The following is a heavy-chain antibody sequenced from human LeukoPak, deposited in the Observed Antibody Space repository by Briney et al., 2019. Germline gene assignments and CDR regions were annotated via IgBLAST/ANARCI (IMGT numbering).Heavy chain of an antibody. D-gene: IGHD3-10*01. CDR3: ARSRRSGSSRDS. CDR2: IKQDGSEK. J-gene: IGHJ5*01. V-gene: IGHV3-7*01. Sequence: GGSLRLSCAASGFTFSNYWMSWVRQAPGKGLEWVANIKQDGSEKYYVDSVKGRFTISRDNAKNSLYLQMNSLRAEDTAVYYCARSRRSGSSRDSWGHGTLVTVSS. CDR1: GFTFSNYW.